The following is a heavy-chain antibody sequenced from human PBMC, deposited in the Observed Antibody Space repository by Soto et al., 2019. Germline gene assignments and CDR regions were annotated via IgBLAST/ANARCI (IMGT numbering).Heavy chain of an antibody. Sequence: VKVYCKASGYTFIGVYIHWVRQAPGQGLEWMGWINPNSGGISYAQKFQGRVTMTRDTSISTTYMELSRPRSDDTAVYYGGGGVDIVGPAAHDYSKLDVWGQGTTVTVSS. CDR3: GGGVDIVGPAAHDYSKLDV. D-gene: IGHD2-15*01. V-gene: IGHV1-2*02. CDR1: GYTFIGVY. CDR2: INPNSGGI. J-gene: IGHJ6*02.